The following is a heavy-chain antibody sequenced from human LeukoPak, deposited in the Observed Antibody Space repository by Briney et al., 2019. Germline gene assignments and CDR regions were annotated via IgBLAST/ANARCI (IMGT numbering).Heavy chain of an antibody. CDR3: ARNREILTGYFDFDY. J-gene: IGHJ4*02. V-gene: IGHV7-4-1*01. D-gene: IGHD3-9*01. CDR1: GYTFTNYA. Sequence: APVKVSCKASGYTFTNYAIDWVRQAPGQGLEWMGWINTNTWIPTYAQGFTGRFVFSLDTSVSTAYLQVDSLKAEDTAVYYCARNREILTGYFDFDYWGQGTLVTVSS. CDR2: INTNTWIP.